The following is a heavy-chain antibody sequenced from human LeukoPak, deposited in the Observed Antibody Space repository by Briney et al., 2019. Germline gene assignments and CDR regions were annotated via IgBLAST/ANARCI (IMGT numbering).Heavy chain of an antibody. D-gene: IGHD5-18*01. Sequence: PSETLSLTCTVSGGSISSYYWSWIRQPPGKGLEWIGYIYYSGSTNYNPSLKSRVTISVDTSKNQFSLKLSSVTAADTAVYYCAGDRSSYGHRDYFDYWGQGTLVTVSS. CDR3: AGDRSSYGHRDYFDY. J-gene: IGHJ4*02. CDR2: IYYSGST. CDR1: GGSISSYY. V-gene: IGHV4-59*12.